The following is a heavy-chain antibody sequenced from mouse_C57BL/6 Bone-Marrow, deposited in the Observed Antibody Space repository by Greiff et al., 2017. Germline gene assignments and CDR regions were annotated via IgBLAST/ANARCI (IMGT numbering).Heavy chain of an antibody. J-gene: IGHJ4*01. Sequence: VMLVESGPGLVQPSQSLSITCTVSGFSLTSYGVHWVRQSPVKGLEWLGVIWRGGSTDYNAAFMSRLSITKDNSKSQVFFKMNSLQADDTAIYYCAKNYGSSLGYWGQGTSVTVSS. CDR1: GFSLTSYG. D-gene: IGHD1-1*01. V-gene: IGHV2-5*01. CDR3: AKNYGSSLGY. CDR2: IWRGGST.